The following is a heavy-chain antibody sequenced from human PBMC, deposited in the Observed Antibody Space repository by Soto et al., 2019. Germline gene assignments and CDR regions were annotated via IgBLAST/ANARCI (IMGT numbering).Heavy chain of an antibody. J-gene: IGHJ4*02. CDR2: LSGGGGTT. Sequence: EVQLLESGGGLVQPGGSLRLSCSTSGFTFNTYAMNWVRQAPGKGLEWVAALSGGGGTTYYADSVRGQITIARDNSKNTLFLQMNSLRADDTALSYCAKQRAGYGSGSDTYYFDFWGQGTLVTVSS. CDR3: AKQRAGYGSGSDTYYFDF. V-gene: IGHV3-23*01. D-gene: IGHD3-10*01. CDR1: GFTFNTYA.